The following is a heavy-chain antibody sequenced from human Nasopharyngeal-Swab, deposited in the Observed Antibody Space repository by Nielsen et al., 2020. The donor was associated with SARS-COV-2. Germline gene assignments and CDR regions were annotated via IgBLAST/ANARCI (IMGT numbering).Heavy chain of an antibody. Sequence: GGSLRLSCAASGFTFSTYNMNWVRQAPGKGLEWVSYISSSSDTTYYADSVKGRFTISRDNAKNTLFLQMHSLRADDTAIYYCASQLGHPDSWGQGTLVTVSS. D-gene: IGHD2-2*01. J-gene: IGHJ4*02. V-gene: IGHV3-48*04. CDR2: ISSSSDTT. CDR3: ASQLGHPDS. CDR1: GFTFSTYN.